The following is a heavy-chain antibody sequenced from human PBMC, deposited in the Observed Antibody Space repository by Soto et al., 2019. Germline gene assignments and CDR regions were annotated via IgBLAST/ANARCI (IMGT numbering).Heavy chain of an antibody. CDR1: GFTFSSYS. J-gene: IGHJ6*02. CDR3: ARGWIQLWFGMDV. CDR2: ISSSSSYI. Sequence: GGSLRLSCAASGFTFSSYSMNWVRQAPGKGLEWVSSISSSSSYIYYADSVKGRFTISRDNAKNSLYLQMNSLRAEDTAVYYCARGWIQLWFGMDVWGQGTTVTVSS. V-gene: IGHV3-21*01. D-gene: IGHD5-18*01.